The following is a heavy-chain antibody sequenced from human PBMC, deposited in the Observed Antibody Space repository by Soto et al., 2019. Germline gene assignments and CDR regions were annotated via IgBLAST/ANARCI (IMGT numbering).Heavy chain of an antibody. Sequence: SETLSLTCTVSGGSISSYYWSWIRQPPGKGLEWIGYIYYSGSTNYNPSLKSRVTISVDTSKNQFSLKLSSVTAADTAVYYCARKVSGVVTYNWFDPWGQGTLVTVSS. D-gene: IGHD3-3*01. J-gene: IGHJ5*02. CDR3: ARKVSGVVTYNWFDP. CDR2: IYYSGST. V-gene: IGHV4-59*01. CDR1: GGSISSYY.